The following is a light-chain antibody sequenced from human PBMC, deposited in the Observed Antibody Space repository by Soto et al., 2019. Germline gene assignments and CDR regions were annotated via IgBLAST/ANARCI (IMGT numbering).Light chain of an antibody. CDR1: QGVSSNY. J-gene: IGKJ1*01. CDR2: GIS. Sequence: EIVLTQSPGTLSLSPGERATLSCRASQGVSSNYLAWYQQKSGQAPRLLLYGISSRATGIPERFSGSGSGTDFTLTISRLEPEDFAVYYCQHYGSSRTFGQETKVDIK. CDR3: QHYGSSRT. V-gene: IGKV3-20*01.